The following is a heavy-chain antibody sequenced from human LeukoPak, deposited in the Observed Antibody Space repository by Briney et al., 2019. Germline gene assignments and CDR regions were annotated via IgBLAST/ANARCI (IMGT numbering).Heavy chain of an antibody. CDR3: ARGLGHIVVVTAIPD. CDR2: ISGSSTYI. CDR1: GFTFSSYS. Sequence: GGSLRLSCAASGFTFSSYSMNWVRQAPGKGLEWVSSISGSSTYIYYADSVKGRFTISRDNAKKSLYLQMNSLRAEDTAVYYCARGLGHIVVVTAIPDWGQGTMVTASS. D-gene: IGHD2-21*02. J-gene: IGHJ3*01. V-gene: IGHV3-21*01.